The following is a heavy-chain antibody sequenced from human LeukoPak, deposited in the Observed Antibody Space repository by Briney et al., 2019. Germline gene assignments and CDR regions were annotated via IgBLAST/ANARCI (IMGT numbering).Heavy chain of an antibody. J-gene: IGHJ3*02. CDR2: ISGADGST. CDR1: GFTFSSYA. CDR3: AKVPGVLISTRGAFDI. V-gene: IGHV3-23*01. Sequence: GGSLRLSCAASGFTFSSYAMSWVRQAPGKGLEWVSTISGADGSTYYADSVKGRLTISRDNSKNTLYLQMNSLRAEDTAVYYCAKVPGVLISTRGAFDIWGQGTMVTVSS. D-gene: IGHD2-15*01.